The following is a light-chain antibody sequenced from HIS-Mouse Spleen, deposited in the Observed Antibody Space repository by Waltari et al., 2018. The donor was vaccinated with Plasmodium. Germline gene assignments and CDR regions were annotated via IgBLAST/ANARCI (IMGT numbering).Light chain of an antibody. CDR2: QDS. CDR1: KLVYKY. V-gene: IGLV3-1*01. Sequence: SYELTQPPSVSVSPGQTASITCPGVKLVYKYACWYQQKPGQSPVLVIYQDSKRPSGIPERFSGSNSGNTATLTISGTQAMDEADYYCQAWDSSTVVFGGGTKLTVL. CDR3: QAWDSSTVV. J-gene: IGLJ2*01.